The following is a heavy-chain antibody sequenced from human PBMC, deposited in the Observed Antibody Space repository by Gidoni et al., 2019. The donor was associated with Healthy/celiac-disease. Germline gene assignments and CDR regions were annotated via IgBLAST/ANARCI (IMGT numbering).Heavy chain of an antibody. CDR2: IIPIFGTA. V-gene: IGHV1-69*01. J-gene: IGHJ4*02. CDR1: GGTFSSYA. D-gene: IGHD1-1*01. Sequence: QVQLVQSGAEVKKHGSSVKVSCKAAGGTFSSYAISWVRQSPGQGLEWMGGIIPIFGTANYAQKFQGRVTITADESSSTAYMELSSLRSEDTAVYYCAIAGSRTYTNHFDYWGQGTLVTVSS. CDR3: AIAGSRTYTNHFDY.